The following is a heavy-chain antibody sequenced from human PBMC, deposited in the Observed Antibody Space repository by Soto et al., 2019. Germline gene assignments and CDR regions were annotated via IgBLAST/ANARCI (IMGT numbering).Heavy chain of an antibody. CDR1: GYTFTGYY. V-gene: IGHV1-2*04. CDR3: GRDQGNPMVRGVITCYFDY. CDR2: INPNSGGT. D-gene: IGHD3-10*01. J-gene: IGHJ4*02. Sequence: ASVKVSCKASGYTFTGYYMHWVRQAPGQGLEWMGWINPNSGGTNYAQKFQGWVTMTRDTSISTAYMELSRLRSDDTAVYYCGRDQGNPMVRGVITCYFDYWGQGTLVTVSS.